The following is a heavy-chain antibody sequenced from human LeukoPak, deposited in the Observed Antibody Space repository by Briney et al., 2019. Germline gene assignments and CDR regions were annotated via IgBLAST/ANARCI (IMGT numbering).Heavy chain of an antibody. J-gene: IGHJ6*03. CDR3: AKEAYDSSGYYYYYYYMDV. CDR1: GFTFSSYG. CDR2: ISYDGSNK. Sequence: GGSLRLSCAASGFTFSSYGMHWVRQAPGKGLEWVAVISYDGSNKYYADSVKGRFTISRDNSKNTLYLQMNSLRAEDTAVYYCAKEAYDSSGYYYYYYYMDVWGKGTTVTVSS. D-gene: IGHD3-22*01. V-gene: IGHV3-30*18.